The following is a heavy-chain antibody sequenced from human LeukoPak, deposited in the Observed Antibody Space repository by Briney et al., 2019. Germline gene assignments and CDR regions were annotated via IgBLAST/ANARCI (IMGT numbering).Heavy chain of an antibody. CDR2: IYSGGST. CDR3: PSEYVGLFDY. V-gene: IGHV3-66*02. CDR1: GFTVSSNY. Sequence: GGSLRLSCAASGFTVSSNYMSWVRQAPGKGLEWVSSIYSGGSTYYAHSVKGRFTISRDNFKNTLYFQISSVRAEEKGVNYCPSEYVGLFDYWGQGSLVTVFS. D-gene: IGHD3-16*01. J-gene: IGHJ4*02.